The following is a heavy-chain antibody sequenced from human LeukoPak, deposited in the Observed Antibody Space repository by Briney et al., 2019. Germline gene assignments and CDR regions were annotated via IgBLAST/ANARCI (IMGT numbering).Heavy chain of an antibody. D-gene: IGHD7-27*01. V-gene: IGHV5-51*01. CDR1: GYSFTSYW. CDR3: ARHGDVDY. Sequence: GESLKISCKGSGYSFTSYWIGLVRQMPGKGLDWMGIIYPSDSDVRYSPSFQGQVTISADKSISTAYLQWNSLRASDTAMYYCARHGDVDYWGQGTLVTVSS. J-gene: IGHJ4*02. CDR2: IYPSDSDV.